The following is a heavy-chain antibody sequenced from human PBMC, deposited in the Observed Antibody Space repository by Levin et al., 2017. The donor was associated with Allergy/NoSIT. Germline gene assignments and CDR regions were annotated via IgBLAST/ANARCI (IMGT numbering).Heavy chain of an antibody. CDR3: AGGGWGSTFDI. J-gene: IGHJ3*02. CDR2: ISSSSNYI. Sequence: GESLKISCAASGFMFSSYNMNWVRQAPGKGLEWVSSISSSSNYIHYADSVKGRFTISRDNAKDSLYLQLNSLRAEDTAVYYCAGGGWGSTFDIWGQGTMVTVSS. D-gene: IGHD7-27*01. CDR1: GFMFSSYN. V-gene: IGHV3-21*01.